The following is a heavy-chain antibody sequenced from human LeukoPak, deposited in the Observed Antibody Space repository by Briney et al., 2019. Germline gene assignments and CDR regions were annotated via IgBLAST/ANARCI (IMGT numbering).Heavy chain of an antibody. Sequence: GASVKVSCKAFGYTFTSYDINWVRQATGQGLEWMGWMNPNSGNTGYAQKFQGRVTMTRNTSISTAYMELSSLRSEDTAVYYCARGLVVVAPTHVLDPWGQGTLVTVSS. J-gene: IGHJ5*02. D-gene: IGHD2-15*01. CDR1: GYTFTSYD. CDR2: MNPNSGNT. CDR3: ARGLVVVAPTHVLDP. V-gene: IGHV1-8*01.